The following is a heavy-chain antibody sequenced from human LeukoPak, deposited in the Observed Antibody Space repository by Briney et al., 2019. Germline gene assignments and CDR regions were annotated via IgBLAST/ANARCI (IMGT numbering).Heavy chain of an antibody. CDR1: GYTFTSYG. V-gene: IGHV1-18*01. CDR3: ARDTAYSSSWYGSFYFDY. D-gene: IGHD6-13*01. Sequence: WASVKVSCKASGYTFTSYGISWVRQAPGQGLEWMGWISAYNGNTNYAQKLQGRVTMTTDTSTSTAYMELRSLRSDDTAVYYCARDTAYSSSWYGSFYFDYWGQGTLVTVSS. J-gene: IGHJ4*02. CDR2: ISAYNGNT.